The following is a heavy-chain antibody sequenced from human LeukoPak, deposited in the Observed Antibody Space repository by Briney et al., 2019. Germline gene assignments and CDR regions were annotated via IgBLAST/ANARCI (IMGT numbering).Heavy chain of an antibody. D-gene: IGHD5-18*01. CDR2: IIPILGIA. Sequence: SVKVSCKASGGTFSSYAISWVRQAPGRGLEWMGRIIPILGIANYAQKFQGRVTITADKSTSTAYKELSSLRSEDTAVYYCARGAGDTHIDYWGQGTLVTVSS. CDR1: GGTFSSYA. V-gene: IGHV1-69*04. CDR3: ARGAGDTHIDY. J-gene: IGHJ4*02.